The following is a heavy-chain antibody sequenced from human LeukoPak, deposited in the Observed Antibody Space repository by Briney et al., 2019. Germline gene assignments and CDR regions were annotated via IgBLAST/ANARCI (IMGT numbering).Heavy chain of an antibody. CDR2: IYHSGST. CDR3: ARDGSSSSGAFDI. V-gene: IGHV4-30-2*01. Sequence: PSETLSLTCTVSGGSISSGGYYWSWIRQPPGKGLEWIGYIYHSGSTYYNPSLKSRVTISVDRSKDQFSLKLSSVTAADTAVYYCARDGSSSSGAFDIWGQGTMVTVSS. CDR1: GGSISSGGYY. D-gene: IGHD6-6*01. J-gene: IGHJ3*02.